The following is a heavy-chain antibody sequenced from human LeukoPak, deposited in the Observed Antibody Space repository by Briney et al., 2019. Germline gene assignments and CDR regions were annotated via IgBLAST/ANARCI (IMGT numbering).Heavy chain of an antibody. CDR1: GGSISSYY. Sequence: SETLSLTCTVSGGSISSYYWSWIRQPPGKGLEWIGYMYYSGSTNYNPSLKSRVTISVDMSKNQVSLKLSSVTAADTAVYYCARGSVGQQLVGRKYYYYYMDVWGKGTTVTISS. CDR3: ARGSVGQQLVGRKYYYYYMDV. J-gene: IGHJ6*03. CDR2: MYYSGST. V-gene: IGHV4-59*01. D-gene: IGHD6-13*01.